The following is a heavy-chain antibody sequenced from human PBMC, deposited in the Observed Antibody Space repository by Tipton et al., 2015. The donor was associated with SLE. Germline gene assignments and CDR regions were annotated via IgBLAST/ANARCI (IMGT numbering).Heavy chain of an antibody. CDR2: IYTSGST. CDR3: ARGALLWFGELSGPDWCFDL. V-gene: IGHV4-61*02. Sequence: TLSLTCTVSGGSISSGSYYWSWIRQPAGKGLEWIGRIYTSGSTNYNPSLKSRVTISVDTSKNQFSLKLSSVTAADTAVFYCARGALLWFGELSGPDWCFDLWGRGTLVTVSS. J-gene: IGHJ2*01. D-gene: IGHD3-10*01. CDR1: GGSISSGSYY.